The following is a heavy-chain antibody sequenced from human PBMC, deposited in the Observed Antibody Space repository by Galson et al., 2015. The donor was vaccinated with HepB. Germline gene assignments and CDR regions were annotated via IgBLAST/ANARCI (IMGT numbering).Heavy chain of an antibody. CDR1: GYTFNSYG. CDR3: ARGRGGRGYSSSWTTPHDAFDI. Sequence: SVKVSCKASGYTFNSYGISWVRQAPGQGLEWMGWISAYNGKTNYAQKLQGRVTMTTDTSTSKAYMELKNLRSDDTAVYYCARGRGGRGYSSSWTTPHDAFDIWGQGTMVTVSS. J-gene: IGHJ3*02. V-gene: IGHV1-18*01. CDR2: ISAYNGKT. D-gene: IGHD6-13*01.